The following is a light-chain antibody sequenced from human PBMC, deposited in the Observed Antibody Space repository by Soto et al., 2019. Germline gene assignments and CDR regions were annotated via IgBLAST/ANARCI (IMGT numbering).Light chain of an antibody. CDR2: DAS. CDR1: QTISSY. V-gene: IGKV1-9*01. J-gene: IGKJ3*01. Sequence: DIQLTQSPSFLSASVGDRVTITCRASQTISSYLVWYQQKPGKAPKVLLSDASTLQSGVPSRFIGSGFGTEFTLTISRLQPEDIATYYCQQLNSFVTFGPGTKVNI. CDR3: QQLNSFVT.